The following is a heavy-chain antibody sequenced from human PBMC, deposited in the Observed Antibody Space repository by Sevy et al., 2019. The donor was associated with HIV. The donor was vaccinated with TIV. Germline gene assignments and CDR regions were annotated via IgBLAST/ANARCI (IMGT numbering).Heavy chain of an antibody. J-gene: IGHJ3*02. CDR2: INSISTYI. D-gene: IGHD3-22*01. CDR3: ASLPNNYYDSGGFSGNDAFDI. CDR1: GFTFSSYS. Sequence: GGSLRLSCAASGFTFSSYSMHWVRQAPGKGLEWVSSINSISTYIYYADSVKGRFTISRDNAKNSLYLQMNSLRAEDTAVYYCASLPNNYYDSGGFSGNDAFDIWGQGTMVTVSS. V-gene: IGHV3-21*01.